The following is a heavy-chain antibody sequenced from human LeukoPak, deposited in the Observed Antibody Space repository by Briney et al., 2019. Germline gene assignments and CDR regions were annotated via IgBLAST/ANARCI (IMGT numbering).Heavy chain of an antibody. D-gene: IGHD2-21*02. Sequence: ASVTVSFKSSGYTFNNYGINWVRQARGQGVEGVGWISVYNGHTNYAQKFHGRLTMTIDTPPSTAYIELRSLTSDDTAVFYCARYGGGDTWYAHFGMDAWGRGTTVTVSS. J-gene: IGHJ6*02. CDR2: ISVYNGHT. CDR3: ARYGGGDTWYAHFGMDA. CDR1: GYTFNNYG. V-gene: IGHV1-18*01.